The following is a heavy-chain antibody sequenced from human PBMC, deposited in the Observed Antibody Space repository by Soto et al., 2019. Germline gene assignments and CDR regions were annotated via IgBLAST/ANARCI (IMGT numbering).Heavy chain of an antibody. V-gene: IGHV3-64*01. D-gene: IGHD1-1*01. J-gene: IGHJ3*02. CDR1: GFTFSSYA. Sequence: EVQLVESGGGLVQPGGSLRLSCAASGFTFSSYAMHWVRQAPGKGLEYVSAISSNGGSTYYANSVKGRFTISRDNSKNTLYLQMGSLRAEDMDVYYCARVGTTGTRSYAFDIWGQGTMVTVSS. CDR2: ISSNGGST. CDR3: ARVGTTGTRSYAFDI.